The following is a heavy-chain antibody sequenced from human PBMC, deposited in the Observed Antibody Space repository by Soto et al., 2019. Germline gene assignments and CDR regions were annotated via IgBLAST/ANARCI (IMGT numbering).Heavy chain of an antibody. CDR3: ARGGVSPRAFAF. V-gene: IGHV5-51*01. CDR1: GDIFPCYW. CDR2: IYPSDSDT. Sequence: GESLKICCKGSGDIFPCYWIGWVGQMPGKGLELMGIIYPSDSDTRYRPSFQGQVTISADKYISSAYLQWSSLRASDTAMYYCARGGVSPRAFAFWRQGSPVTVSS. D-gene: IGHD3-3*01. J-gene: IGHJ4*02.